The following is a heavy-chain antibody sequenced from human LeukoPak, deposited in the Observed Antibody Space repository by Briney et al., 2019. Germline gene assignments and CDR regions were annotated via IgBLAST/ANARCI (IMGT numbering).Heavy chain of an antibody. V-gene: IGHV4-59*01. CDR3: ARGVNPLDY. Sequence: PSETLSLTCTVSGVSISSYYWSWIRQPPGKGLEWIGYAHYGGSTNYNPSLKSRVTMSFDTSTNQLSLKLSSVTAADTAVYYCARGVNPLDYWGQGTLVTVSS. D-gene: IGHD3-22*01. CDR2: AHYGGST. CDR1: GVSISSYY. J-gene: IGHJ4*02.